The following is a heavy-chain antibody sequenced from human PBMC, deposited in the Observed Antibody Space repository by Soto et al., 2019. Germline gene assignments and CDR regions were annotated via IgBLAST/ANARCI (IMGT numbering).Heavy chain of an antibody. J-gene: IGHJ4*02. Sequence: SETLSLTCTVSGGSISNYFCNWIRQPAGKGLEWIGRIDNSGSTNYNPSLKSRITMSADTSRNQFSLKLNSVTAADTAVYYCARGGQDFWSGPFDYWGQGAMVTVYS. CDR2: IDNSGST. V-gene: IGHV4-4*07. CDR1: GGSISNYF. CDR3: ARGGQDFWSGPFDY. D-gene: IGHD3-3*01.